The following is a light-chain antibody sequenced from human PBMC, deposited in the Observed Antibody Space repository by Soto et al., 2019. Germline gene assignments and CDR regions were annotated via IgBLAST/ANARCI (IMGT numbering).Light chain of an antibody. J-gene: IGKJ1*01. CDR3: QQYGSSPKT. CDR1: QSVSSSS. CDR2: GAS. V-gene: IGKV3-20*01. Sequence: EIVLTQSSGTLSLSPGERATLSCRASQSVSSSSLAWYQQKPGQAPRLLIYGASSRATGIPDRFSGSGSGTDFTLTINRLEPEDFAVYYCQQYGSSPKTFGQGTKVEIK.